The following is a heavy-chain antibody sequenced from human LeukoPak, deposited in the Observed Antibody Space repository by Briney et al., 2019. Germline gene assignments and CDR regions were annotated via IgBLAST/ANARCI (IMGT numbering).Heavy chain of an antibody. V-gene: IGHV3-7*01. Sequence: GGSLRLSCAASGFTFSSYGMHWVRQAPGKGLEWVANIKPDGSAKHYVDSVKGRFTISRDNAEKSLYLQMNSLRAEDTAVYYCARVIGTDEAEGDWGQGTLVTVSS. CDR2: IKPDGSAK. CDR1: GFTFSSYG. J-gene: IGHJ4*02. CDR3: ARVIGTDEAEGD.